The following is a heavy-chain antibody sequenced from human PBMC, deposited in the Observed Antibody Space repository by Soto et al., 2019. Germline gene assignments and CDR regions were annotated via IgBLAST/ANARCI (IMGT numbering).Heavy chain of an antibody. CDR1: GGSISSYY. V-gene: IGHV4-59*01. CDR3: ARVYGDYGPDWFDP. D-gene: IGHD4-17*01. Sequence: SETLSLTCTVSGGSISSYYWSWIRQPPGKGLEWIGYIYYSGSTNYNPSLKSRVTISVDTSKNQFSLKLSSVTAADTAVYYCARVYGDYGPDWFDPWGQGNLVTVSS. CDR2: IYYSGST. J-gene: IGHJ5*02.